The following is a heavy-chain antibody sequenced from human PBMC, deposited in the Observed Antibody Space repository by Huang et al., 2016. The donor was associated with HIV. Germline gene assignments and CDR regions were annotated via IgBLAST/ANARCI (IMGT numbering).Heavy chain of an antibody. Sequence: QVHLVQSGSELEKPGASVKISCRASGYTFTNYAINWVRQAPGQGLQWMGWINHSSGNPEYAQGFTGRFVFSLETSVSTAYLQISGRQMDDNAIYYCARDRGDGDSDGFDFWGQGTLLTVSS. J-gene: IGHJ4*02. CDR1: GYTFTNYA. CDR2: INHSSGNP. D-gene: IGHD4-17*01. CDR3: ARDRGDGDSDGFDF. V-gene: IGHV7-4-1*02.